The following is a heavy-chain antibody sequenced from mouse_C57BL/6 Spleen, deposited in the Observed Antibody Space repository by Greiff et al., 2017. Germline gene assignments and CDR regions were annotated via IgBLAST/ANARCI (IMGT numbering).Heavy chain of an antibody. CDR1: GFTFSSYG. CDR3: ARQEGYYYGSSYGDY. CDR2: ISSGGSYT. D-gene: IGHD1-1*01. J-gene: IGHJ2*01. Sequence: EVMLVESGGDLVKPGGSLKLSCAASGFTFSSYGMSWVRQTPDKRLEWVATISSGGSYTYYPDSVKGRFTISRDNAKNTLYLQMSSLKSEDTAMYYCARQEGYYYGSSYGDYWGQGTTLTVSS. V-gene: IGHV5-6*02.